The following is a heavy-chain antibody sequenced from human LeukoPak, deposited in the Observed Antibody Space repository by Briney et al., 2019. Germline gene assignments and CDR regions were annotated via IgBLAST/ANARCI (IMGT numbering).Heavy chain of an antibody. J-gene: IGHJ5*02. CDR2: IYPGDSDT. Sequence: GESLKISCKGSGYSFTSYWIGWARQMPGKGLEWMGIIYPGDSDTRYSPSFQGQVTISADKSISTAYLQWSSLKASDTAMYYCARRITIFGVVIGFDPWGQGTLVTVSS. V-gene: IGHV5-51*01. CDR3: ARRITIFGVVIGFDP. D-gene: IGHD3-3*01. CDR1: GYSFTSYW.